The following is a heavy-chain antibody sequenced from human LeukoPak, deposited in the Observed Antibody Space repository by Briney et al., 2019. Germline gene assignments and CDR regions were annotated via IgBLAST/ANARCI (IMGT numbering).Heavy chain of an antibody. Sequence: GGSLRLSCAASGFTVSSNYMSWVRQAPGKGLEWVSVIYSGGITYYADSVKGRFTISRDNSKNTLYLQLNSLRAEDMAVYYCARALFDYWGQGTLVTVSS. CDR3: ARALFDY. V-gene: IGHV3-53*01. CDR1: GFTVSSNY. J-gene: IGHJ4*02. CDR2: IYSGGIT.